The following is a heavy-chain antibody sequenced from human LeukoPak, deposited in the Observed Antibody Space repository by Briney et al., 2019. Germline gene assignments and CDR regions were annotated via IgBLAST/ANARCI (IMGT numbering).Heavy chain of an antibody. J-gene: IGHJ4*02. V-gene: IGHV5-51*01. CDR1: GYTFTSYW. Sequence: GESLKISCKGSGYTFTSYWIGWVRQMPGKGLEWMGIIYPGYSDTRYSPSFQGRVTISADKSIGTPYLQWSSLKASDIAMYYCARVYGYDVDYWGQGTLVAVSS. CDR2: IYPGYSDT. CDR3: ARVYGYDVDY. D-gene: IGHD5-18*01.